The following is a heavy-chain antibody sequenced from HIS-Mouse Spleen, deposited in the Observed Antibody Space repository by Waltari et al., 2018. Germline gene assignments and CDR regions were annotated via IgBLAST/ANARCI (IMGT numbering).Heavy chain of an antibody. CDR1: GGSVSSRRYY. J-gene: IGHJ2*01. D-gene: IGHD6-13*01. CDR2: IYYSGST. CDR3: AREIPYSSSWYDWYFDL. V-gene: IGHV4-39*07. Sequence: QLQLQESGPGLVKPSETLSLTCTVTGGSVSSRRYYWVWLRQPPGNGLEWIGSIYYSGSTYYNPSLKSRVTISVDTSKNQFSLKLSSVTAADTTVYYCAREIPYSSSWYDWYFDLWGRGTLVTVSS.